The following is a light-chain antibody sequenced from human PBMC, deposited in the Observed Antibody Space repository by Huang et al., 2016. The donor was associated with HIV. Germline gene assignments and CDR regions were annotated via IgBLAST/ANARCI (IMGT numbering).Light chain of an antibody. CDR1: ESVSSS. J-gene: IGKJ4*01. CDR2: GAS. Sequence: EIVMTQSPATLSVSPGERVILSCRASESVSSSLAWYQQKPGQAPRLLIYGASTRASGVPPRVSGSGSGTEFTLTISSLQSADFAVYYCQQYNNWPPLLTFGGGTKVEI. V-gene: IGKV3-15*01. CDR3: QQYNNWPPLLT.